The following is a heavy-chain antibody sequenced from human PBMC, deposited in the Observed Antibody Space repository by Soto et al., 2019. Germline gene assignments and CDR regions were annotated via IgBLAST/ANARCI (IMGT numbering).Heavy chain of an antibody. D-gene: IGHD5-12*01. Sequence: SETLSLTCAVSGGSISSSNWWSWVRQPPGKGLEWIGEIYHSGSTNYNPSLKSRVTISVDKSKNQFSLKLSSVTAADTAVYYCARGKHLRGYSGYGPFDYWGQGTLVTVSS. CDR2: IYHSGST. CDR1: GGSISSSNW. CDR3: ARGKHLRGYSGYGPFDY. V-gene: IGHV4-4*02. J-gene: IGHJ4*02.